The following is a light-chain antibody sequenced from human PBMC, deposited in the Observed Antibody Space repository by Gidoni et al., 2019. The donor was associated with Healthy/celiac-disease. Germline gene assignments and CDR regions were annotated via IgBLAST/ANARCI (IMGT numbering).Light chain of an antibody. CDR2: RNN. V-gene: IGLV1-44*01. J-gene: IGLJ3*02. CDR1: SSNIGSNT. Sequence: QSVLTQPPSASGPPGQRVTISCSGSSSNIGSNTVNWYQQLPGTAPKLLIYRNNQRPSGVPVRFSGSKSGTSASLAISGLQYEDEADYYCAAWDDSLNGPVFGGGTKLTV. CDR3: AAWDDSLNGPV.